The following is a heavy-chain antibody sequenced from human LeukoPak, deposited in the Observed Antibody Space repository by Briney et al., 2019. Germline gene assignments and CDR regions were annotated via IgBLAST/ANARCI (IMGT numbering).Heavy chain of an antibody. V-gene: IGHV4-34*01. CDR2: INHSGST. D-gene: IGHD3-9*01. CDR1: GGSFSGYY. CDR3: ASHYDILTGYEY. Sequence: SETLSLTCAVYGGSFSGYYWSWIRQPPGKGLEWIGEINHSGSTKYNPSLKNQVTISVDTSKNQFSLKLTSVTAADTAMYYCASHYDILTGYEYWGQGTLVTVSS. J-gene: IGHJ4*02.